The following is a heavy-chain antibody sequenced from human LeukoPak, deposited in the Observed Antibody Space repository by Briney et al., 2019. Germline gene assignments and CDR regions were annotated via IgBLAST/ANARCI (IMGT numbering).Heavy chain of an antibody. CDR1: GFIFNNYA. D-gene: IGHD6-19*01. Sequence: GRSLRLSCAGSGFIFNNYAMHWVRQPPGKGLEWVSGISWNSGSIDYADSVKGRFTISRDNAKNSLYLQMNSLRVEDTAFYYCAKGNRRHYTSGPNPDSLHWGQGALVTVSS. V-gene: IGHV3-9*01. CDR2: ISWNSGSI. J-gene: IGHJ4*02. CDR3: AKGNRRHYTSGPNPDSLH.